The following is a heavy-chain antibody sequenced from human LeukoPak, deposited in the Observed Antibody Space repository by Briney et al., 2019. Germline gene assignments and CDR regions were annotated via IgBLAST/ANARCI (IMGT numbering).Heavy chain of an antibody. CDR3: ARDVVKGQWLVRNYYYYGMDV. Sequence: PGGSLRLSCAASGFTFSSYAMHWVRQAPGKGLEGVAVISYDGSNKYYADSVKGRFTISRDNSKNTLYLQMNSLRVEDTAVYYCARDVVKGQWLVRNYYYYGMDVWGQGTTVTVSS. D-gene: IGHD6-19*01. CDR1: GFTFSSYA. V-gene: IGHV3-30*04. J-gene: IGHJ6*02. CDR2: ISYDGSNK.